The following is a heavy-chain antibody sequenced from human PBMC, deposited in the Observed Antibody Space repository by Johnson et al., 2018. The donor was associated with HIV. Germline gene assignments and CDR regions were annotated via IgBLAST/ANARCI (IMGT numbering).Heavy chain of an antibody. CDR2: IYSGGNT. CDR3: AREPGYSSFGFGFDL. Sequence: VQLVESGGGLVQPGGSLRLSCAASGFTVSNNFMNWVRQAPGKGLEWVSLIYSGGNTYYADSVRGRFTISRDNFKNTLYLQMNSLRAEDTAVYYCAREPGYSSFGFGFDLWGQGTMVTVSS. J-gene: IGHJ3*01. V-gene: IGHV3-66*01. D-gene: IGHD6-13*01. CDR1: GFTVSNNF.